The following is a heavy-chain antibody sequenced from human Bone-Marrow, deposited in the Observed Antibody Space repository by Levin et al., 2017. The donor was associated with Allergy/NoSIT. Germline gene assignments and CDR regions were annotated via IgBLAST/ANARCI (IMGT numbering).Heavy chain of an antibody. D-gene: IGHD6-13*01. CDR3: ARGLGIAAADTQGGWFDP. J-gene: IGHJ5*02. V-gene: IGHV3-74*01. CDR2: INSDGSST. CDR1: GFTFSSYW. Sequence: GGSLRLSCAASGFTFSSYWMHWVRQAPGKGLVWVSRINSDGSSTSYADSVKGRFTISRDNAKNTLYLQMNSLRAEDTAVYYCARGLGIAAADTQGGWFDPWGQGTLVTVSS.